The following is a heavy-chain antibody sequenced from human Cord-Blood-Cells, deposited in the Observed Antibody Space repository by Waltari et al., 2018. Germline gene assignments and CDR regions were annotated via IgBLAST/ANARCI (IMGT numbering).Heavy chain of an antibody. V-gene: IGHV1-69*01. CDR2: IIPIFGTA. CDR3: ARLPTLRYNWNYFDY. D-gene: IGHD1-20*01. CDR1: GGTFSSSA. Sequence: QVQLVQSGAEVKKPGSSVKVPCKASGGTFSSSAISWVRPAPGQGLEWMGGIIPIFGTANYAQKFQGRVTITADESTSTAYMELSSLRSEDTAVYYCARLPTLRYNWNYFDYWGQGTLVTVSS. J-gene: IGHJ4*02.